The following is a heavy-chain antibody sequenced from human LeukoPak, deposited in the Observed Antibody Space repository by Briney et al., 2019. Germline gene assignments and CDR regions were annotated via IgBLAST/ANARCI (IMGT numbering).Heavy chain of an antibody. V-gene: IGHV3-23*01. D-gene: IGHD4-17*01. CDR1: GFTFSSYS. CDR2: ISGSGGST. J-gene: IGHJ1*01. Sequence: GGSLRLSCAASGFTFSSYSMNWVRQAPGKGLEWVSVISGSGGSTYYADSVKGRFTISRDNSKNTVYLQMNSLRAEDTAVYYCARENYGDSTGGRFQHWGQGTLVTVSS. CDR3: ARENYGDSTGGRFQH.